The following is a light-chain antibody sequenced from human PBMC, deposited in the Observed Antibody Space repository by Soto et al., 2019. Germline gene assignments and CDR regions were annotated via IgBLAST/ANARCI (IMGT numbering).Light chain of an antibody. CDR3: SSYEGRSTSV. J-gene: IGLJ1*01. CDR1: SGDVGVYNY. CDR2: DVN. V-gene: IGLV2-11*01. Sequence: SALTQALSVSGCPGQSSTISWTGTSGDVGVYNYVSWYQQYPGKAPKLMIYDVNKRPSGVPHRFSGSRSGNTASLTISGLKAEDEADYYCSSYEGRSTSVFGAAPTVPVL.